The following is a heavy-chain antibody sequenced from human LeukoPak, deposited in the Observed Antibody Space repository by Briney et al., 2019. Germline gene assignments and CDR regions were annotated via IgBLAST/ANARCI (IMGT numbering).Heavy chain of an antibody. V-gene: IGHV4-34*01. D-gene: IGHD6-19*01. J-gene: IGHJ6*02. Sequence: SETLSLTCAVYGGSFSGYYWSWIRQPPGKGLEWIVEINHSGSTNYNPSLKSRVTISVDTSKNQFSLKLSSVTAADTAVYYCASGRGAGAHYYYYGMDVWGHGTTVTVSS. CDR2: INHSGST. CDR1: GGSFSGYY. CDR3: ASGRGAGAHYYYYGMDV.